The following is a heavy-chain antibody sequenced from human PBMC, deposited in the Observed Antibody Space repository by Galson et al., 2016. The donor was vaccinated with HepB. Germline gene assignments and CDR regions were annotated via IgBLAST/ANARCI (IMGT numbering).Heavy chain of an antibody. CDR3: ARVSVLTSMETKSDAFDI. J-gene: IGHJ3*02. CDR2: VYSSGST. Sequence: TLSLTCTVSGGSISSGAYYWSWIRQPAGRGLEWIGRVYSSGSTNYNPSLTTRITLSINTSKNQFSLRQSFVTAADTAVYYCARVSVLTSMETKSDAFDIWGQGTIVTVSS. D-gene: IGHD2/OR15-2a*01. CDR1: GGSISSGAYY. V-gene: IGHV4-61*02.